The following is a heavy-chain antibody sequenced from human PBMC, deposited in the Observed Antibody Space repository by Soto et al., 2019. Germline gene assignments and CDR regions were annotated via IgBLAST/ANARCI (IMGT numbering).Heavy chain of an antibody. J-gene: IGHJ4*02. CDR1: GFTFSSYA. Sequence: LRLSCAAAGFTFSSYAMSWVRQAPGKGLEWVSGISSSGDSTYYADSVKGRFTISRDNSKNTLYLQMNSLRVEDTALYYCANTVRGTYYFDYWGRESWSPSPQ. D-gene: IGHD3-10*02. CDR2: ISSSGDST. V-gene: IGHV3-23*01. CDR3: ANTVRGTYYFDY.